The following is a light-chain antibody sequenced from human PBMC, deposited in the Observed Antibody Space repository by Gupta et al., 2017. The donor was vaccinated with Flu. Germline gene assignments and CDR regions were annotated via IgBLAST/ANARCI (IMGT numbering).Light chain of an antibody. J-gene: IGLJ2*01. V-gene: IGLV7-46*01. Sequence: STGTVTSGHYPYWFQQKPGQAPRPLIYDTGNKHSWTPARFSGSLLGGKAALPLSGAQSEDEAEYYCLLSYSGGVVFGGGTRLTVL. CDR1: TGTVTSGHY. CDR3: LLSYSGGVV. CDR2: DTG.